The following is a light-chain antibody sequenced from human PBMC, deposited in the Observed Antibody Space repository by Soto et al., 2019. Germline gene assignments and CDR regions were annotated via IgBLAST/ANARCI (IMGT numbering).Light chain of an antibody. CDR1: SRDVGNFNY. CDR2: DVS. J-gene: IGLJ1*01. Sequence: SVLTQPASLSGSPGPSITISCSGTSRDVGNFNYVSWYRHHPGEAPKLLIYDVSNRPSGVSNRFSGSKSGNTASLTISGLQTEDEATYFCSSDTSSDTYVFGSGTKVTVL. V-gene: IGLV2-14*03. CDR3: SSDTSSDTYV.